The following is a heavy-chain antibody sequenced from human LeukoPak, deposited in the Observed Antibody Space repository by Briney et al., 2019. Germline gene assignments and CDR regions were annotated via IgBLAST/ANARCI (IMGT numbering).Heavy chain of an antibody. CDR2: IKSTTVDGTP. CDR1: GLTFSNAW. J-gene: IGHJ4*02. CDR3: TTGPGNSGY. D-gene: IGHD4-23*01. Sequence: KTGGSLRLSCAVSGLTFSNAWMSWVRQAPGKGLEWLGRIKSTTVDGTPEYAAPVKGRFTISRDDSKNTVYLQMNSLKTEDTGVYYCTTGPGNSGYWGQGTLVTVSS. V-gene: IGHV3-15*01.